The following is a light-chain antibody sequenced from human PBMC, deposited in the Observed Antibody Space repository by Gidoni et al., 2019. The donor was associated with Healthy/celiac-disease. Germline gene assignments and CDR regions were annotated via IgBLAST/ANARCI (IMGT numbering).Light chain of an antibody. V-gene: IGLV2-11*01. CDR1: SSDVGGYNY. J-gene: IGLJ1*01. Sequence: QSALNQPRSVSGSPGQSVTISCTGTSSDVGGYNYFSWYQQHPGKAPKLMIYDVSKRPSGVPDRFSGSKSGNTASLTISGLQAEDEADYYCCSYAGSYTFVFGTGTKVTVL. CDR3: CSYAGSYTFV. CDR2: DVS.